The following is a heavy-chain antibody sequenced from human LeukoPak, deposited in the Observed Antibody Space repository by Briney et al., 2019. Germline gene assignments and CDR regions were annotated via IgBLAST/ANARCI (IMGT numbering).Heavy chain of an antibody. Sequence: GGSLRLSCVASGFTFSTYGMSWVRQAPGKGLEWVSVISGSGDTTYNADSVKGRFTISRDNSKNTLYLQMNSLRVEDTAVYYCAKNDGYGSGNIADHWGHGTLVTVSS. CDR1: GFTFSTYG. J-gene: IGHJ4*01. D-gene: IGHD3-10*01. CDR3: AKNDGYGSGNIADH. CDR2: ISGSGDTT. V-gene: IGHV3-23*01.